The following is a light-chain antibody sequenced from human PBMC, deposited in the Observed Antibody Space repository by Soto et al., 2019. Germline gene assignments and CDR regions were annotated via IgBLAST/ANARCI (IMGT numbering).Light chain of an antibody. V-gene: IGKV3-20*01. Sequence: EIVVTQSPGSLSLSPGQRATLSCRASQSVDTTFFAWYQKNPGQDPRLLIYGASKRATGIPDRFSGSGSGTDFTLIISRLEPEDFAVYYCQQYISSVTFGQGTKVQIK. CDR1: QSVDTTF. CDR2: GAS. CDR3: QQYISSVT. J-gene: IGKJ1*01.